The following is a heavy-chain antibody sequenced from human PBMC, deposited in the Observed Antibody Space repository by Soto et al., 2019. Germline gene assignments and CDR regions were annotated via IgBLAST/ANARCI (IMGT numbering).Heavy chain of an antibody. D-gene: IGHD2-8*01. Sequence: GGSLRLSCAASGFTFSSYSMNWVRQAPGKGLEWVSYISSSSSTIYYADSVKGRFTISRDNAKNSLYLQMNSLRAEDTAVYYCARDRAPLRPHDAFDIWGQGTMVTVSS. J-gene: IGHJ3*02. CDR1: GFTFSSYS. CDR2: ISSSSSTI. V-gene: IGHV3-48*01. CDR3: ARDRAPLRPHDAFDI.